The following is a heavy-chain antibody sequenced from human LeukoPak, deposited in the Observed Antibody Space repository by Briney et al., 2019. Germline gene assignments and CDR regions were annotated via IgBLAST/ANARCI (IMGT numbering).Heavy chain of an antibody. CDR1: GGTFSSYA. CDR3: ARDLSTVKGYYMDV. Sequence: GASVKVSXKASGGTFSSYAISWVRQAPGQGLEWMGGIIPIFGTANYAQKFQGRVTITADESTSTAYMELSSLRSEDTAVYYCARDLSTVKGYYMDVWGKGTTVTVSS. D-gene: IGHD4-11*01. J-gene: IGHJ6*03. CDR2: IIPIFGTA. V-gene: IGHV1-69*13.